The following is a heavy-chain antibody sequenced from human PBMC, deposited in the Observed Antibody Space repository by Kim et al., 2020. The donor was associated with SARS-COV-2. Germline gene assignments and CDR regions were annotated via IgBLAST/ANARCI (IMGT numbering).Heavy chain of an antibody. Sequence: SETLSLTCTVSGGSISIYYWSWVRQSPGKGLEWLGYIYNSGSTTYNPSLKTRVTISVVTSRNQLSLKLNSVTAADTAVHYCVRDRELNYWGQGILATVFS. D-gene: IGHD1-7*01. J-gene: IGHJ4*02. CDR3: VRDRELNY. V-gene: IGHV4-59*01. CDR2: IYNSGST. CDR1: GGSISIYY.